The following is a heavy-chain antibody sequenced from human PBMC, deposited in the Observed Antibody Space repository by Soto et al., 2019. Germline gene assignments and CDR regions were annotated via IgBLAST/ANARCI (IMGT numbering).Heavy chain of an antibody. V-gene: IGHV3-21*02. Sequence: EVQLMESGGGLVKPGESLRLSCAGSGFTFNSYSMDWVRQAPGKGLEWVSSISSTYAHIYYADSMKGRCTISRDNAKNSVYLQMNSLRAEDTAVYYCVSVYGDYVGPVDLLVQGTMVTVTS. CDR3: VSVYGDYVGPVDL. CDR2: ISSTYAHI. CDR1: GFTFNSYS. D-gene: IGHD4-17*01. J-gene: IGHJ3*01.